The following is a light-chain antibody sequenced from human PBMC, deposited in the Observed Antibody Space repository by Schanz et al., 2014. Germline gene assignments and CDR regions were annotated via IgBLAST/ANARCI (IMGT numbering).Light chain of an antibody. J-gene: IGKJ4*01. V-gene: IGKV1-33*01. CDR1: QDISNY. CDR2: DAS. CDR3: QQYENLPPT. Sequence: DIQMTQSPSSLSASVGDRVTITCQASQDISNYLNWYQQKPGKAPKLLIYDASNLETWVPSRFSGSGSGTDFTFTISSLQPEDIATYYCQQYENLPPTFGGGTRVEIK.